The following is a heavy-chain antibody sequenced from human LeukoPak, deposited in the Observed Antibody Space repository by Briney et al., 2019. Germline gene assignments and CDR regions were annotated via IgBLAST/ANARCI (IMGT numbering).Heavy chain of an antibody. CDR3: GRAAYGNNPTPFDY. CDR2: INPNSGGT. Sequence: GASVKVSCKASRYTFNDYYIHWVRQAPGQGPEWMGRINPNSGGTDYAQKFQGRVTMTRDTSITTAYMDLSRLRSDDTAVYFCGRAAYGNNPTPFDYWGQGTLVIVFS. V-gene: IGHV1-2*06. CDR1: RYTFNDYY. J-gene: IGHJ4*02. D-gene: IGHD4-11*01.